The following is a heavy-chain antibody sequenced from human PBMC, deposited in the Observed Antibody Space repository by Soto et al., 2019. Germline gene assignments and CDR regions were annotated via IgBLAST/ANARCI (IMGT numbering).Heavy chain of an antibody. Sequence: ESGGGVVQPGRSLRLSCAASGFTFSSYGMHWVRQAPGKGLEWVAVISYDGSNKYYADSVKGRFTISRDNSKNTLYLQMNSLRAEDTAVYYCAKASIAVAGVDYWGQGTLVTVSS. CDR2: ISYDGSNK. V-gene: IGHV3-30*18. CDR1: GFTFSSYG. CDR3: AKASIAVAGVDY. J-gene: IGHJ4*02. D-gene: IGHD6-19*01.